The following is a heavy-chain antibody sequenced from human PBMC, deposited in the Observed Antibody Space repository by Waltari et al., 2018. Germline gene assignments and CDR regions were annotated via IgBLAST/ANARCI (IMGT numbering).Heavy chain of an antibody. D-gene: IGHD2-21*01. Sequence: QVQLVESGGGVVDPGRSLRLCCAASDFSFSSYAMHWVRQAPGKGLGGVAVISENARNIYYGDSVKGRFTISRDNSKKTLFLQMNSLRDEDTAIYYCARDYCDRTNCHGMDVWGQGTVVTVSS. J-gene: IGHJ6*02. V-gene: IGHV3-30*04. CDR1: DFSFSSYA. CDR2: ISENARNI. CDR3: ARDYCDRTNCHGMDV.